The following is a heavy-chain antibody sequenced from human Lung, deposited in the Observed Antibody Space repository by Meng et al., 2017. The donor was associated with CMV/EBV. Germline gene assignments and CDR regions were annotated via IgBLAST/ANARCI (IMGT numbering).Heavy chain of an antibody. D-gene: IGHD6-13*01. V-gene: IGHV4-39*01. J-gene: IGHJ4*02. CDR3: ARQGTAAAVTRSRTFDY. Sequence: GSLRLSCTVSRGSISSDVHYWGWIRQPPGKGLEWIGNIFHSGSAYYNPSLKSRVSISVDTSKNQFSLKLSSVTAADTAMYYCARQGTAAAVTRSRTFDYWGQGTLVTVSS. CDR2: IFHSGSA. CDR1: RGSISSDVHY.